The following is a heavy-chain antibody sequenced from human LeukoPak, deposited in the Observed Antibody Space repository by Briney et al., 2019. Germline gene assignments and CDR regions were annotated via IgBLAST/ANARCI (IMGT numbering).Heavy chain of an antibody. D-gene: IGHD3-3*01. CDR2: ISSSASTI. J-gene: IGHJ4*02. CDR3: ARTIGSGPLGHFDY. CDR1: AFTFTNSY. Sequence: GSLRLSCVASAFTFTNSYMSWIRQAPGKGLEWVSYISSSASTIFYADSVEGRFTISRDIAKNSLYLEMNSLRAEDTAVYYCARTIGSGPLGHFDYWGQGTPV. V-gene: IGHV3-11*01.